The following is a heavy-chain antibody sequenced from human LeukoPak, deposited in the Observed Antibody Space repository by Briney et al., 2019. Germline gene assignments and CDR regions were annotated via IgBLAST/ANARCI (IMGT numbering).Heavy chain of an antibody. V-gene: IGHV4-61*02. D-gene: IGHD6-19*01. J-gene: IGHJ5*02. CDR3: ASEGAVAEEINWFDP. CDR1: GYCISSGYY. CDR2: IYTSGST. Sequence: SETLSLTCAVSGYCISSGYYWSWIRQPAGKGLEWIGRIYTSGSTNYNPSLKSRVTISVDTSKNQFSLKLSSVTAADTAVYYCASEGAVAEEINWFDPWGQGTLVTVSS.